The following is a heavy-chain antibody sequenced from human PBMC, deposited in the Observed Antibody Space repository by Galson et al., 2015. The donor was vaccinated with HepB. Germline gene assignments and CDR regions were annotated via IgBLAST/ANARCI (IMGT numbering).Heavy chain of an antibody. Sequence: LSLTCTISGVSLSNYYWTWIRQPPGKGLEWIGYIYYSGTANYSPSLRSRVTMSIDTSRRQFSLKLTSVNAADTAIYYCARVGSFDAPFDSWGQGTLVTVSA. V-gene: IGHV4-59*08. CDR2: IYYSGTA. J-gene: IGHJ4*02. D-gene: IGHD2/OR15-2a*01. CDR1: GVSLSNYY. CDR3: ARVGSFDAPFDS.